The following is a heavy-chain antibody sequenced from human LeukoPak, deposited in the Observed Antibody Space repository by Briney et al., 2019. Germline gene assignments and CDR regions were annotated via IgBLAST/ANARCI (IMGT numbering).Heavy chain of an antibody. D-gene: IGHD3-3*01. Sequence: SETLSLTCAVYGGSFSGYYWSWIRQPPGKGLEWIGEINHSGSANYNPSLKSRVTISVDTSKNQVSLKLSSVTAADTAVYYCARSGYFYYYYYMDVWGKGTTVTVSS. J-gene: IGHJ6*03. CDR1: GGSFSGYY. CDR3: ARSGYFYYYYYMDV. CDR2: INHSGSA. V-gene: IGHV4-34*01.